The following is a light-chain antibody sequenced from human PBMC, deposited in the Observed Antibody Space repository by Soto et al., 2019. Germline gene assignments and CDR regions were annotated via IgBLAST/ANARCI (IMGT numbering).Light chain of an antibody. Sequence: QLVLTQSPSASASLGASVKLTCSLSSVHSTYAIAGHQKQPEKGPRFLMKVNSDGSHSKGDGVPDRFSGSHSGAERYLTISSLPSGDEADYSCQTWDTVVFGGGTKVTVL. V-gene: IGLV4-69*01. CDR2: VNSDGSH. J-gene: IGLJ2*01. CDR1: SVHSTYA. CDR3: QTWDTVV.